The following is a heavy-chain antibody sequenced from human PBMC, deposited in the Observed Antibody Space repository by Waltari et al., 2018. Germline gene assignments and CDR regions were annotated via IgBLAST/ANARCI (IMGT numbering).Heavy chain of an antibody. Sequence: QVQVQQWGAGLLRPSETLSLTCAVYGGSFTGYYWIWIRQPPGKGLEWIGEINYSGATNNNPALKSRFTMSVDTSKNQYSLEMKSVTAADSAVYYCAREREQQLVQEWSGHYYTHYGMDVWGQGTTVTVSS. CDR1: GGSFTGYY. D-gene: IGHD6-13*01. CDR3: AREREQQLVQEWSGHYYTHYGMDV. CDR2: INYSGAT. V-gene: IGHV4-34*01. J-gene: IGHJ6*02.